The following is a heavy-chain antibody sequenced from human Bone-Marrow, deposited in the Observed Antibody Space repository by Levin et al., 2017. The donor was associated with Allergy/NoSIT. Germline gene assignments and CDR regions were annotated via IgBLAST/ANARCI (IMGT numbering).Heavy chain of an antibody. D-gene: IGHD3-10*01. CDR2: INTNTGNP. CDR1: GYTFTSYA. V-gene: IGHV7-4-1*02. CDR3: AREKGGDYGSGSIPDY. J-gene: IGHJ4*02. Sequence: GESLKISCKASGYTFTSYAMNWVRQAPGQGLEWMGWINTNTGNPTYAQGFTGRFVFSLDTSVSTAYLQISSLKAEDTAVYYCAREKGGDYGSGSIPDYWGQGTLVTVSS.